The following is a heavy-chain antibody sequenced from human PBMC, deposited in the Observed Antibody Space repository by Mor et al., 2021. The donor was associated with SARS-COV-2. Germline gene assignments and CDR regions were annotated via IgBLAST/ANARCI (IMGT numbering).Heavy chain of an antibody. CDR3: VTRPVVVVPYYYIDV. Sequence: IRQSPGKGLEWIGYISYGGGTKYNPSLESRVRISVATSKNQFSLRLDSVTAADTAVYYGVTRPVVVVPYYYIDVW. D-gene: IGHD2-2*01. J-gene: IGHJ6*03. CDR2: ISYGGGT. V-gene: IGHV4-30-4*01.